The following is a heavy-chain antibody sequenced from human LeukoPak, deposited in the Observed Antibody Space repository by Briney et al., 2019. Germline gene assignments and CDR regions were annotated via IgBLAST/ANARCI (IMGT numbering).Heavy chain of an antibody. J-gene: IGHJ4*02. D-gene: IGHD5-24*01. Sequence: SETLSLTCTVSGGSISSSSYYWGWVRQPPGKGLEWIGSIYYSGSTYYNPSLKSRVTIAVDPSKKQFSLKLSSVTAADTAVYYCASSLEMGAYYFDYWGQGTLVTVSS. CDR3: ASSLEMGAYYFDY. CDR1: GGSISSSSYY. V-gene: IGHV4-39*07. CDR2: IYYSGST.